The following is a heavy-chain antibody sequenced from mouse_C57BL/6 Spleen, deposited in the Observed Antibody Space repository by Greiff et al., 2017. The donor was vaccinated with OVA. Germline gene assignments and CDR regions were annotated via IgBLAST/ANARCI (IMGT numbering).Heavy chain of an antibody. Sequence: EVKLVESGGGLVQPKGSLKLSCAASGFSFNTYAMNWVRQAPGKGLEWVARIRSKSNNYATYYADSVKDRFTISRDDSESMLYLQMNNVKTEDTAMYYCVRHGYDDYAMDYWGQGTSVTVSS. V-gene: IGHV10-1*01. CDR3: VRHGYDDYAMDY. CDR2: IRSKSNNYAT. D-gene: IGHD2-2*01. CDR1: GFSFNTYA. J-gene: IGHJ4*01.